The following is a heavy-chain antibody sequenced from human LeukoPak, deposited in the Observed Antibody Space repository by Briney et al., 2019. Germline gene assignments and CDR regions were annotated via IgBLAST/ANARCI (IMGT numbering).Heavy chain of an antibody. D-gene: IGHD2-8*02. CDR2: IYYSGST. Sequence: SETLSLTCTVSGGSISSGDYYWSWIRQPPGKGLEWIGYIYYSGSTNYNPSLKSRVTISIDTSKNQFSLKLSSVTAADTAVYYCARISSLVALGVDSWGQGTLVTVSS. V-gene: IGHV4-61*08. J-gene: IGHJ4*02. CDR1: GGSISSGDYY. CDR3: ARISSLVALGVDS.